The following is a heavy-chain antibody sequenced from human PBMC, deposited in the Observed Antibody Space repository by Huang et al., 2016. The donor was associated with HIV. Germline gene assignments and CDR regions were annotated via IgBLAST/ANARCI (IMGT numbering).Heavy chain of an antibody. D-gene: IGHD3-10*01. CDR1: GGSISSSSYY. CDR2: IYYSGDT. V-gene: IGHV4-39*01. J-gene: IGHJ4*02. Sequence: QLQLQESGPGLVKPSETLSLTCTVSGGSISSSSYYWGWIRQPPGKGLEWIGTIYYSGDTYYTPSLKGGVTISVDPSKNQFSLKLSSVTAADTAVYYCARHERWAMVRGVPQWGFDYWGQGTLVTVSS. CDR3: ARHERWAMVRGVPQWGFDY.